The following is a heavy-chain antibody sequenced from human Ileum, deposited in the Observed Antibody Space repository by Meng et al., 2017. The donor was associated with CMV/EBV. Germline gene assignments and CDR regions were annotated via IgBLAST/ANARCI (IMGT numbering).Heavy chain of an antibody. D-gene: IGHD3-3*01. J-gene: IGHJ4*02. CDR3: ARDPSIKIFGVVTQDRGDEY. V-gene: IGHV3-21*01. CDR1: GFTFSTYT. CDR2: ISGGSGYI. Sequence: GGSLRLSCLVSGFTFSTYTMNWVRQAPGKGLEWVSSISGGSGYIYYADSVRGRFTISRDNAKNSLYLQMNSLRADDTAVYYCARDPSIKIFGVVTQDRGDEYWGQGTPVTVSS.